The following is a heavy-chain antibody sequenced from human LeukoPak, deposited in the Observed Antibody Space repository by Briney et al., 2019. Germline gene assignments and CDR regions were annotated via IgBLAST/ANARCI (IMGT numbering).Heavy chain of an antibody. CDR1: GFTFDDYD. Sequence: GGSLRLSCAASGFTFDDYDMHWVRQAPGKGLEWVSGITWNSHSIAYADSVKGRFTISRDNAKNSLYLQMNSLRAEDTAFYYCAKDISVGIVAEPVAMVSPLDVWGQGTMVTVSS. D-gene: IGHD2-2*01. CDR3: AKDISVGIVAEPVAMVSPLDV. CDR2: ITWNSHSI. V-gene: IGHV3-9*01. J-gene: IGHJ3*01.